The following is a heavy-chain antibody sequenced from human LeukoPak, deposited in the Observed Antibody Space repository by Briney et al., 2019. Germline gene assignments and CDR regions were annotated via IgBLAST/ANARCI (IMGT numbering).Heavy chain of an antibody. CDR3: ARGGHNYYDSSGYRYSFDC. Sequence: GGSLRLSCAASGFTFSSYSMNWVRQAPGKGLEWISSISSSGSYIYYADSVKGRFTTSRDNAKNSLYLQMNSLRAEDTAVYYCARGGHNYYDSSGYRYSFDCWGQGTLVTVSS. CDR1: GFTFSSYS. CDR2: ISSSGSYI. J-gene: IGHJ4*02. V-gene: IGHV3-21*01. D-gene: IGHD3-22*01.